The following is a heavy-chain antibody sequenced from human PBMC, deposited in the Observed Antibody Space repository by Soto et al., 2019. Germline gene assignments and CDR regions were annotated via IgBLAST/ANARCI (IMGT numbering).Heavy chain of an antibody. V-gene: IGHV3-33*01. J-gene: IGHJ6*02. CDR3: ARWSWLYGRTYYCYGMDV. CDR1: GFTFSSYG. Sequence: GGSLRLSCAASGFTFSSYGMHWVRHAPGKGLEWVAVIWYDGSNKYYADSVKGRFTISRDNSKNTLYLQMNSLRAEDPAVYYCARWSWLYGRTYYCYGMDVWGQGTTVTVSS. D-gene: IGHD2-15*01. CDR2: IWYDGSNK.